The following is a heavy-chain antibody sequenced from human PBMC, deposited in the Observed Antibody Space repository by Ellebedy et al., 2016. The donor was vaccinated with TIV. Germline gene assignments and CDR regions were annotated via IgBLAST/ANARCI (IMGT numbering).Heavy chain of an antibody. J-gene: IGHJ4*02. CDR3: ARDQGYSSSWLTD. CDR1: GFTFGGYG. Sequence: PGGSLRLSCATSGFTFGGYGIHWVRQAPGKGLEWVAVIWYDGPTKYYIDSVKGRFSISRDSSKNTVDLQMNSLRVEDTAVYYCARDQGYSSSWLTDWGQGTLVTVSS. D-gene: IGHD6-13*01. CDR2: IWYDGPTK. V-gene: IGHV3-33*01.